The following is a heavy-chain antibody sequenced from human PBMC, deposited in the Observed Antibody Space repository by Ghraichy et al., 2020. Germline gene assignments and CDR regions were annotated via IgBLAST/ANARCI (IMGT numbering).Heavy chain of an antibody. CDR3: AISIAAAGSSYYYGMDV. CDR2: IYYIGST. J-gene: IGHJ6*02. V-gene: IGHV4-59*01. Sequence: SETLSLTCTVSGGSSSRYYWSWIRQPPGKGLEWIGYIYYIGSTNYNPSLKSRVTISVDTSKNQFSRKLSSVTAADTAVYYCAISIAAAGSSYYYGMDVWGQGTTVTVSS. D-gene: IGHD6-13*01. CDR1: GGSSSRYY.